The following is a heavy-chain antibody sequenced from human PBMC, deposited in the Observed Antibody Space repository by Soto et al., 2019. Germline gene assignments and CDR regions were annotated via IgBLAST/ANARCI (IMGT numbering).Heavy chain of an antibody. CDR2: INHSGST. CDR1: GGSFSGYI. D-gene: IGHD3-10*01. V-gene: IGHV4-34*01. J-gene: IGHJ6*02. CDR3: ARPGGXGRSATQSYYYGMDV. Sequence: SETLSLTCDVYGGSFSGYIWTWIRQTPGKGLQWIGQINHSGSTYYNPSLKSRVTISVDTSKNQFSLKLSSVTAADTAVYYCARPGGXGRSATQSYYYGMDVWGQGTTVTVSS.